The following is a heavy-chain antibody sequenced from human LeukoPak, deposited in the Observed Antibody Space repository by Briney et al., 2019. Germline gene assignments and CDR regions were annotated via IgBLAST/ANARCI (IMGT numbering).Heavy chain of an antibody. Sequence: SSETLSLTCTVSGGSISSYYWSWIRQPPGKGLEWIGYIYYSGSTNYSPSLKSRVTISVDTSKNQFSLKLSSVTAADTAVYYCARQGRRGYSYGLDYWGQGTLVTVSS. CDR2: IYYSGST. J-gene: IGHJ4*02. CDR3: ARQGRRGYSYGLDY. D-gene: IGHD5-18*01. CDR1: GGSISSYY. V-gene: IGHV4-59*08.